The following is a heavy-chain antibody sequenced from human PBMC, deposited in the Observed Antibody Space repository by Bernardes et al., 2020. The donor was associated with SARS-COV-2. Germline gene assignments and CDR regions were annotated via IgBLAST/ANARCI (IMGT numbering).Heavy chain of an antibody. CDR2: ISGGAGNT. V-gene: IGHV3-23*01. J-gene: IGHJ4*02. CDR1: GFTFSSYA. Sequence: GGSLRLSCTASGFTFSSYAMTWVRQAPGKGLEWVSAISGGAGNTDYADSVRGRFTFSRDNSKNTLYLQMNSLRAEDTAVYYCAKAEYSGWSYHFDYWGQGTLVTVSS. CDR3: AKAEYSGWSYHFDY. D-gene: IGHD6-19*01.